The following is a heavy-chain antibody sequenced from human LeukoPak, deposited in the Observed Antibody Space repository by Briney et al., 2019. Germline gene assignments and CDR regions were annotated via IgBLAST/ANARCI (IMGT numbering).Heavy chain of an antibody. CDR2: IYYSGST. J-gene: IGHJ3*02. CDR1: GGSISSYY. CDR3: ARDLGCGGDCYAIDI. V-gene: IGHV4-59*01. D-gene: IGHD2-21*02. Sequence: SETLSLTCTVSGGSISSYYWSWIRQPPGKGLEWIGYIYYSGSTNYNPSLKSRVTISVDTSKNQFSLKLSSVTAADTAVYYCARDLGCGGDCYAIDIWGQGTMVTVSS.